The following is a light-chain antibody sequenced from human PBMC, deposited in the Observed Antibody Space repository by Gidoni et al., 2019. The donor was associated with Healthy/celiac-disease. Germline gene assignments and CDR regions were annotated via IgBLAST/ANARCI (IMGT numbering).Light chain of an antibody. CDR3: NSRDSSGNHLV. CDR1: SLRSYY. V-gene: IGLV3-19*01. Sequence: SSELTQDPAVSVALGQTVRITSQGDSLRSYYANWYQQKPGQAPVLVIYGKNNRPSGIPDRFSGSSSGNTASLTITGAQAEDEADYYCNSRDSSGNHLVFGGGTKLTVL. J-gene: IGLJ2*01. CDR2: GKN.